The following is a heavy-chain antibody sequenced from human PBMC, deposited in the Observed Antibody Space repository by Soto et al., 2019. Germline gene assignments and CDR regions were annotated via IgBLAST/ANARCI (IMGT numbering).Heavy chain of an antibody. CDR2: TYYRSKWYN. D-gene: IGHD3-10*01. CDR1: GDSVSSNSAA. V-gene: IGHV6-1*01. Sequence: SQTLSLTCAISGDSVSSNSAAWNWIRQSPSRGLEWLGRTYYRSKWYNDYAVSVKSRITINPDTSKNQFSLQLNSVTPEDTAVYYCASQSTYYYGSASPNYYGMDVWGQGTTVIVSS. J-gene: IGHJ6*02. CDR3: ASQSTYYYGSASPNYYGMDV.